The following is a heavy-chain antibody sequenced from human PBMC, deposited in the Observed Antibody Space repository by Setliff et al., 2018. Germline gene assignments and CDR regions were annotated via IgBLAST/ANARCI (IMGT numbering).Heavy chain of an antibody. CDR2: INHSGST. CDR3: ARDRITIFGVVIPFDY. D-gene: IGHD3-3*01. V-gene: IGHV4-34*01. Sequence: SETLSLTCGGYGGSISDYYWSWIRQPPGKGLEWIGEINHSGSTNYNPSLKSRVTISVDTSKNQFSLKLSSVTAADTAVYYCARDRITIFGVVIPFDYWGQGTLVTVSS. CDR1: GGSISDYY. J-gene: IGHJ4*02.